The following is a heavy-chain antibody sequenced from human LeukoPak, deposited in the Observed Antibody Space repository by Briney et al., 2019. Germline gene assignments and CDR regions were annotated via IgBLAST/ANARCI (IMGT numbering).Heavy chain of an antibody. J-gene: IGHJ4*02. V-gene: IGHV3-21*01. CDR3: ARDDPRRSSESFDY. D-gene: IGHD6-6*01. Sequence: GGSLRLSCAASGFTFSSYSMNWVRQAPGKGLEWVSSISSSSSFIYYADSVKGRFTISRDNTKNSLYLQMNSLRAEDTAVYYCARDDPRRSSESFDYRGQGTLVTVSS. CDR2: ISSSSSFI. CDR1: GFTFSSYS.